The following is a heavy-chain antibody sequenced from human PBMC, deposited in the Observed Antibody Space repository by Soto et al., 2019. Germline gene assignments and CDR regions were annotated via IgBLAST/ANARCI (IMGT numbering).Heavy chain of an antibody. Sequence: EVQLLESGGGLVQPGGSLRLSCAVSGFTFSSYAMSWVRQAPGKGLEWVSGISATGDSTYYGDSVKGRFAISRDNSLNTLFLKMNTLRAEDTPVYCCGKEGRGIEEVGGDWFDPGGRGALVTVSS. D-gene: IGHD6-13*01. V-gene: IGHV3-23*01. CDR2: ISATGDST. CDR1: GFTFSSYA. J-gene: IGHJ5*02. CDR3: GKEGRGIEEVGGDWFDP.